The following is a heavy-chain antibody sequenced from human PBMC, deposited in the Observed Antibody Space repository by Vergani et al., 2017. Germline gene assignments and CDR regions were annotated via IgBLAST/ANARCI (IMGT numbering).Heavy chain of an antibody. D-gene: IGHD3-3*01. CDR3: ARGTRLRFLEWLSYYYYGMDV. CDR1: GGSISSSSYY. CDR2: INHSGST. J-gene: IGHJ6*02. Sequence: QLQLQESGPGLVKPSETLSLTCTVSGGSISSSSYYWGWIRQPPGKGLEWIGEINHSGSTNYNPSLKSRVTISVDTSKNQFSLKLSSVTAADTAVYYCARGTRLRFLEWLSYYYYGMDVWGQGTTVTVSS. V-gene: IGHV4-39*07.